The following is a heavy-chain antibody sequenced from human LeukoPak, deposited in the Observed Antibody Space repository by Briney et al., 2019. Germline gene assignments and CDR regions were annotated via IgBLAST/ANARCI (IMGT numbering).Heavy chain of an antibody. CDR1: GFTFSSYW. CDR3: ARALGVITFGGVIADDY. J-gene: IGHJ4*02. CDR2: IKQDGSEK. D-gene: IGHD3-16*02. V-gene: IGHV3-7*01. Sequence: GGSLRLSCAASGFTFSSYWMSWVRQAPGKGLERVANIKQDGSEKYYVDSVKGRFTISRDNAKNSLYLQMNSLRAEDTAVYYCARALGVITFGGVIADDYWGQGTLVTVSS.